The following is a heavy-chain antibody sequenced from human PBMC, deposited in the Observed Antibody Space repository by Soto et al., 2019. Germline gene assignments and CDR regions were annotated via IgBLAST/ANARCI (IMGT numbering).Heavy chain of an antibody. V-gene: IGHV1-69*02. D-gene: IGHD3-10*01. Sequence: GASVKVSCKASGCTFSSYTTSWVRQAPGQGLEWMGRIIPILGIANYAQKFQGRVTITADKSTSTAYMELSSLRSEDTAVYYCARAVGFGELFGPLPYYMDVWGKGTTVTVSS. J-gene: IGHJ6*03. CDR1: GCTFSSYT. CDR2: IIPILGIA. CDR3: ARAVGFGELFGPLPYYMDV.